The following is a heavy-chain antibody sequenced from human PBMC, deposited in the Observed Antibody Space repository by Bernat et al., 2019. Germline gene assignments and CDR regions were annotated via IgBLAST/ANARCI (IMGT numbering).Heavy chain of an antibody. Sequence: QLQLQESGPGLVKPSETLSLTCTVSGGSISSSSYYWGWIRQPPGKGLEWIGSIYYSGSTYYNPSLKSRVTISVDTSKNQFSLKLSSVTAADTAVYYCARISWSYSKYYYYGMDVWGQGTTVTVSS. CDR2: IYYSGST. CDR3: ARISWSYSKYYYYGMDV. J-gene: IGHJ6*02. D-gene: IGHD1-26*01. CDR1: GGSISSSSYY. V-gene: IGHV4-39*01.